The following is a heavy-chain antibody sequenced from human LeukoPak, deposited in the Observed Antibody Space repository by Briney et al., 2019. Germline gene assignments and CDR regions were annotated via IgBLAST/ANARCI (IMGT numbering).Heavy chain of an antibody. CDR1: GFTFSSYG. CDR2: ISYDGSNK. J-gene: IGHJ4*02. Sequence: PGGSLRLSCAASGFTFSSYGMHWVRQAPGKGLEWVAVISYDGSNKYYADSVKGRFTISRDNSKNTLYLQMNSLRAEDTAVYYCARGPAIGLIDYWGQGTLVTVSS. CDR3: ARGPAIGLIDY. D-gene: IGHD2-2*01. V-gene: IGHV3-30*03.